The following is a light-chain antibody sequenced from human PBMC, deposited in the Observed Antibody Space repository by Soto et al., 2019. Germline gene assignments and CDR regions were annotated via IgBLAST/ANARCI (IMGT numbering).Light chain of an antibody. CDR2: DAS. CDR3: QKYNSYSRT. J-gene: IGKJ1*01. CDR1: QSISSW. V-gene: IGKV1-5*01. Sequence: DIQVTRAPSTLSAAVGDIVTITCRASQSISSWLAWYQQKPGKAPKLLIYDASSLESGAPSRFSGSGSGTEFTLTISSLQPDDFATYYCQKYNSYSRTFGQGTKVDI.